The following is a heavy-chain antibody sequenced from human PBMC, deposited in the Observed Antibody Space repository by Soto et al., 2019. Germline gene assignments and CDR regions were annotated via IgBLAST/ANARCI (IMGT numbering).Heavy chain of an antibody. D-gene: IGHD3-10*01. Sequence: SSETLSLTCAVSGGTFSGYFWSWVRQPPGKGLEWIGEIEHNGNNNINPSLKSRVTISVDTSKNQISLNLRSVTGADTAVYYCARDFRYFPYWGQGTLVTVSS. CDR1: GGTFSGYF. J-gene: IGHJ4*02. V-gene: IGHV4-34*01. CDR2: IEHNGNN. CDR3: ARDFRYFPY.